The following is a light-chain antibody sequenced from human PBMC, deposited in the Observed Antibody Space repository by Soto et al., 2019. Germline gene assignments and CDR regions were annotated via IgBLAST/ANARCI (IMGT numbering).Light chain of an antibody. V-gene: IGKV3-20*01. CDR1: QSVPTNY. CDR3: LQYGTPWWT. J-gene: IGKJ1*01. Sequence: EIVLTQSPGTLSSSPGERVTLSCGASQSVPTNYLAWYQQKPGQAPRLFIYGASNRATGIPDRFSGSGSGTDFTLTVSRLEPEDFAVYFCLQYGTPWWTFGQGARVEIK. CDR2: GAS.